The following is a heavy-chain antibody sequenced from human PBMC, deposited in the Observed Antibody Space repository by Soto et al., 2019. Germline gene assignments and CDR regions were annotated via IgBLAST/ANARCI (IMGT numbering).Heavy chain of an antibody. Sequence: HPGGSLRLSCAASGFTFNTYWMSWVRQAPGKGLEWVANINQDGSERSYVDSVKGRFTISRDNAKNSLFLQMNSLRAVDTALYFCARYGTIRGLSFDYWGRGTLVTVSS. CDR3: ARYGTIRGLSFDY. CDR1: GFTFNTYW. J-gene: IGHJ4*02. D-gene: IGHD2-2*02. V-gene: IGHV3-7*01. CDR2: INQDGSER.